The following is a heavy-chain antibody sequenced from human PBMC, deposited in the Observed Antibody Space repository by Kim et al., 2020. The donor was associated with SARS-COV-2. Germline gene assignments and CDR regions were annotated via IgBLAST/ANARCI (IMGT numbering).Heavy chain of an antibody. Sequence: GGSLRLSCAASGFTFSSYGMHWVRQAPGKGLEWVAVIWYDGSNKYYADSVKGRFTISRDNSKNTLYLQMNSLRAEDTAVYYCARDLNVYDYVWGSYRDYYYGMDVWGQGPTVTVSS. CDR3: ARDLNVYDYVWGSYRDYYYGMDV. CDR2: IWYDGSNK. D-gene: IGHD3-16*01. J-gene: IGHJ6*02. CDR1: GFTFSSYG. V-gene: IGHV3-33*01.